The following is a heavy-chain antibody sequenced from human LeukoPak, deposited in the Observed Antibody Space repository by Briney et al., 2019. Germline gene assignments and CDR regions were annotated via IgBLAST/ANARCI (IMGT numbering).Heavy chain of an antibody. Sequence: GGTLRLSCAASGFIFSNYAMIWVRQAPVKGLEWVSSIVGSGSSTFYADSVKGRFSISRDNSKHTLYLQMNTLRADDTAVYYCARSVRGAMSGYYYYMDVWGKGTTVTISS. V-gene: IGHV3-23*01. D-gene: IGHD3-10*01. CDR3: ARSVRGAMSGYYYYMDV. CDR1: GFIFSNYA. J-gene: IGHJ6*03. CDR2: IVGSGSST.